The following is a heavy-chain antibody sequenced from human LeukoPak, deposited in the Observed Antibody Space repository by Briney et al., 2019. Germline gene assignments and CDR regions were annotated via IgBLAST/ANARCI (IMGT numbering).Heavy chain of an antibody. J-gene: IGHJ3*02. V-gene: IGHV4-59*01. CDR3: ACLTTADAFDI. D-gene: IGHD3-22*01. CDR1: GGSISIYY. Sequence: ETLSLTCTVSGGSISIYYWSWIRQPPGKGLEWIGYIYDSGSTNYNPSLKSRVTISVDTSKNQFSLKLSSVTAADTAVYYCACLTTADAFDIWGQGTMVTVSS. CDR2: IYDSGST.